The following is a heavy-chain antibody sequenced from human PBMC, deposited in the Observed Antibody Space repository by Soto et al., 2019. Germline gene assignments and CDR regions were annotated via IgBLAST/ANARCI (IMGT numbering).Heavy chain of an antibody. J-gene: IGHJ6*02. Sequence: SETLSLTCAVYGGSFSGYYWSWIRQPPGKGLEWIGEINHSGSTNYNPSLKSRVTISVDTSKNQFSLKLSSVTAADTAVYYCASASGWYAYGMDVWGQGTTVTVSS. D-gene: IGHD6-19*01. V-gene: IGHV4-34*01. CDR1: GGSFSGYY. CDR2: INHSGST. CDR3: ASASGWYAYGMDV.